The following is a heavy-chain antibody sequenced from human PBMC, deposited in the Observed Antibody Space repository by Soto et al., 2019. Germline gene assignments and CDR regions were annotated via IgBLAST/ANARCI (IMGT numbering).Heavy chain of an antibody. CDR1: GFTFSSYA. Sequence: QVQLVESGGGVVQPGRSLRLSCAASGFTFSSYAMHWVRQAPGKGLEWVAVISYDGSNKYYADSVKGRFTISRDNSKNTLYLQMNSLRAEDTAVYYCARDPTGTTPFDYWGQGTLGTVSS. V-gene: IGHV3-30-3*01. CDR3: ARDPTGTTPFDY. J-gene: IGHJ4*02. D-gene: IGHD1-7*01. CDR2: ISYDGSNK.